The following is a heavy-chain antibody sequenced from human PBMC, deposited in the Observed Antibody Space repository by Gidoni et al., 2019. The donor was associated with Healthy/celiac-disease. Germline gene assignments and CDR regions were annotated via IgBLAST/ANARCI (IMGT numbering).Heavy chain of an antibody. V-gene: IGHV2-5*02. CDR2: IYWDDDK. D-gene: IGHD3-10*01. CDR1: GFSLSTMGVG. Sequence: QITLKESGPTLVKPTQTLTLTFTFSGFSLSTMGVGVGWFRQPPGKALEWLALIYWDDDKRYSPSLKSRLTITKDTYKKQVVLTMTNMDPGDTATYYCEHTRGNEDWFDPWGQGTLVTVSS. J-gene: IGHJ5*02. CDR3: EHTRGNEDWFDP.